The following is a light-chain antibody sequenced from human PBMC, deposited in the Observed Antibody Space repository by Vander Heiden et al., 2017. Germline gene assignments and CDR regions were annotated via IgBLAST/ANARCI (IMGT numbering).Light chain of an antibody. V-gene: IGKV1-39*01. Sequence: DIHVTQSPSSLSASIGDRVTISCRASETISSYLNWYQQKPGKAPTLLIYTASTLQSGVPSRFSGRRSGTEFTLTISSLQPEDFATYYCQQSYRTPHTFGQGTNLQIK. CDR3: QQSYRTPHT. J-gene: IGKJ2*01. CDR2: TAS. CDR1: ETISSY.